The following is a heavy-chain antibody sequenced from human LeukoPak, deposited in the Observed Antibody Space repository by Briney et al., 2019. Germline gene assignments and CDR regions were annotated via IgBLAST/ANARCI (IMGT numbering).Heavy chain of an antibody. D-gene: IGHD6-19*01. CDR2: ISYSGST. Sequence: SETLSLTCVVSGDSISSYYWSWIRQPPGNGLEWIGYISYSGSTNYSPSLKSRVTMSVDTSKNQFSLKLSSVTAADTAVYHCARAVSGWYYFDYWGQGTLVTVSS. V-gene: IGHV4-59*01. J-gene: IGHJ4*02. CDR3: ARAVSGWYYFDY. CDR1: GDSISSYY.